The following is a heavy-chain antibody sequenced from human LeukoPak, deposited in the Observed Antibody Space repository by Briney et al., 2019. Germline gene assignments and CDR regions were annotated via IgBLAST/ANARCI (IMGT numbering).Heavy chain of an antibody. CDR1: GDSISSSSYY. D-gene: IGHD3-22*01. Sequence: SETLSLTCTVSGDSISSSSYYWGWIRHPPGKGLEWIGTIYYTGSTYYNPSLKSRVTISIDTSKNQFSLRLSSVTAADTAVYFCARASNYFDILYWGQGTLVTVSS. V-gene: IGHV4-39*01. CDR3: ARASNYFDILY. J-gene: IGHJ4*02. CDR2: IYYTGST.